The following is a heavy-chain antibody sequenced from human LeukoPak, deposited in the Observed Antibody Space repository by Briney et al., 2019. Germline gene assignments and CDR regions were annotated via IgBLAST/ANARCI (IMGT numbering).Heavy chain of an antibody. V-gene: IGHV1-8*03. CDR1: GYTFTSYD. CDR3: ARAGSFDY. J-gene: IGHJ4*02. CDR2: MNPNSGNT. Sequence: ASVKVSCKASGYTFTSYDINWVRQAPGQGLEWMGWMNPNSGNTGYAQKFQGRVTITRNTSIGTAYMELSSLRSEDTAVYYWARAGSFDYWGQGTLVTVSS.